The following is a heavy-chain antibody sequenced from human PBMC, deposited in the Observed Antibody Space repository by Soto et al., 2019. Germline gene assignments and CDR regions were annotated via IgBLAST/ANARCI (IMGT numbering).Heavy chain of an antibody. CDR1: GFTFSSYG. V-gene: IGHV3-30*18. J-gene: IGHJ4*02. CDR3: AKEGGLSGSYYISSSYYFDC. D-gene: IGHD1-26*01. CDR2: ISYDGSNT. Sequence: QVQLVESGGGVVQPGRSLRLSCVASGFTFSSYGMHWVRQAPGKGLERVAIISYDGSNTYYADSVKGGFTISRDNSKNTLYLQMNSLRAEDTSVYYCAKEGGLSGSYYISSSYYFDCWGQGTLVTVSS.